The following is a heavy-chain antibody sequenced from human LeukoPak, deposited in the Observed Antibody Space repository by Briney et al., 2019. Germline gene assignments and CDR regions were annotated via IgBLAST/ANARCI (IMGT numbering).Heavy chain of an antibody. CDR1: GFTFSSYA. D-gene: IGHD6-13*01. J-gene: IGHJ6*02. V-gene: IGHV3-23*01. CDR3: AKVGAMAAEPNSYYYYGMDV. Sequence: PGGSLRLSCAASGFTFSSYAMSWVRQAPGKGLEWVSAISGSGGSTYYADSVKGRFTISRDNSKNTLYLQMNSLRAEDTAVYYCAKVGAMAAEPNSYYYYGMDVWGQGTTVTVSS. CDR2: ISGSGGST.